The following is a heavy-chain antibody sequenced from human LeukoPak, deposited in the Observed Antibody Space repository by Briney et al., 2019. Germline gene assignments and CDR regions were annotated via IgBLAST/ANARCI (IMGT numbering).Heavy chain of an antibody. CDR1: GFTFSFYW. V-gene: IGHV3-74*01. D-gene: IGHD2-21*02. J-gene: IGHJ4*02. Sequence: PGGSLRLSCASSGFTFSFYWMHWVRQAPGKGLVWVSRISNDGRSTSYAGSVKGRFTISRDNSKNTLYLQMNSLRAEDTAVYYCARDWSPYCGGDCSPFDYWGQGTLVTVSS. CDR2: ISNDGRST. CDR3: ARDWSPYCGGDCSPFDY.